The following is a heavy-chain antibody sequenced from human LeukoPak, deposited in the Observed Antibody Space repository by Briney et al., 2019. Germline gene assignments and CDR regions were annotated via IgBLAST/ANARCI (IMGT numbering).Heavy chain of an antibody. J-gene: IGHJ4*02. CDR2: IYYSGST. Sequence: SETRSLTCTVSGGSISSYYWSWIRQPPGKGLEWIGYIYYSGSTNYNPSLKSRVTISVDTSKNQFSLKLSSVTAADTAVYYCARDVWGGYFDYWGQGTLVTVSS. D-gene: IGHD3-16*01. CDR3: ARDVWGGYFDY. V-gene: IGHV4-59*01. CDR1: GGSISSYY.